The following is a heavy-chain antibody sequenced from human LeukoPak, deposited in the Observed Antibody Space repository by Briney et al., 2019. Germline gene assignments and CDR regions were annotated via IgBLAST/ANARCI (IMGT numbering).Heavy chain of an antibody. D-gene: IGHD3-10*01. CDR1: GYTLTELS. Sequence: ASVKVSCKVSGYTLTELSTHWVRQAPGKGLEWMGGFDPEDGETIYAQKFQGRVTMTEDSSTDTAYMELTSLRSEDTAVYYCATGHYFRLGCWGQGTLVTVSS. CDR2: FDPEDGET. CDR3: ATGHYFRLGC. J-gene: IGHJ4*02. V-gene: IGHV1-24*01.